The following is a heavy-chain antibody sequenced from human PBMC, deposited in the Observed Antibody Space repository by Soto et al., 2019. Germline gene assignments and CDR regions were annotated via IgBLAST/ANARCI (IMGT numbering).Heavy chain of an antibody. D-gene: IGHD1-20*01. J-gene: IGHJ6*02. CDR2: IIPIFGTA. V-gene: IGHV1-69*13. CDR3: ARDRVTGAYYYYYGMDV. CDR1: GGTFSSYA. Sequence: SVKVSCKASGGTFSSYAISWVRQAPGQGLEWMGGIIPIFGTANYAQKFQGRVTITADESTSTAYMELSSLRSEDTAVYYCARDRVTGAYYYYYGMDVWGQGTTVTVSS.